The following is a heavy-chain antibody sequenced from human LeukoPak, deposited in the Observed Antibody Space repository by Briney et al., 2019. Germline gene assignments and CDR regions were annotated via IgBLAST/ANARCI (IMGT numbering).Heavy chain of an antibody. CDR3: ARAKTQPLTTVTTGVVNWFDP. J-gene: IGHJ5*02. D-gene: IGHD4-17*01. CDR2: IYYSGST. V-gene: IGHV4-39*02. CDR1: GGSISSRGYY. Sequence: SETLSLTCTVSGGSISSRGYYGGWIRQPPGKGLEWIGSIYYSGSTYYNPSLESRVTISVDTSKNQFSLKLTSVTAADAAVYYCARAKTQPLTTVTTGVVNWFDPWGQGTLVTVSS.